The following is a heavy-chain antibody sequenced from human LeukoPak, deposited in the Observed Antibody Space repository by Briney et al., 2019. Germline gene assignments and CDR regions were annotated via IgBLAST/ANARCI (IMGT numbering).Heavy chain of an antibody. CDR2: IYSGGST. CDR3: TSFIMITFGGVIVDY. V-gene: IGHV3-53*01. Sequence: GGSLRLSCAASGFTVSSNYMSWVRQAPGKGLEWVSVIYSGGSTYYADSVKGRFTISRDNSKNTLYLQMNSLKTEDTAVYYCTSFIMITFGGVIVDYWGQGTLVTVSS. J-gene: IGHJ4*02. CDR1: GFTVSSNY. D-gene: IGHD3-16*02.